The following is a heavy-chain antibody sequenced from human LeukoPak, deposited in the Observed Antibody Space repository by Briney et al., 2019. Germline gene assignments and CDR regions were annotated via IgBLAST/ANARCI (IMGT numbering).Heavy chain of an antibody. CDR1: GGTFSSYA. Sequence: SVKVSCKASGGTFSSYAISWVRQAPGQGLEWMGRIIPIFGIANYAQKFQGRVTITADKSTSTAYMELSSLRSEDMAVYYCARSSVTAIIYYYYGMDVWGQGTTVTVSS. CDR3: ARSSVTAIIYYYYGMDV. CDR2: IIPIFGIA. V-gene: IGHV1-69*04. D-gene: IGHD2-21*02. J-gene: IGHJ6*02.